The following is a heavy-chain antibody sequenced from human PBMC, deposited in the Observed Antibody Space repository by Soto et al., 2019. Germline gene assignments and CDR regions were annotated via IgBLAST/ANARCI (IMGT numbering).Heavy chain of an antibody. CDR2: IIPIFGTA. CDR3: AGRGTSGSYC. CDR1: GGTFSSYA. J-gene: IGHJ4*02. Sequence: SVKGSCKASGGTFSSYAISWVRQAPGQGLEWMGGIIPIFGTANYAQKFQGRVTITADESTSTAYMELSSLRSEDTAVYYCAGRGTSGSYCWGQGTLVTVSS. D-gene: IGHD2-15*01. V-gene: IGHV1-69*13.